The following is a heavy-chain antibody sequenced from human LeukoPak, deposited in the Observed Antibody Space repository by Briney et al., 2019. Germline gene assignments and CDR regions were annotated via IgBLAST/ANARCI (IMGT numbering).Heavy chain of an antibody. CDR3: AHLQGYYDSSGYPPYYFDY. J-gene: IGHJ4*02. CDR1: GFSLSTSGVG. D-gene: IGHD3-22*01. CDR2: IYWDDDK. V-gene: IGHV2-5*02. Sequence: SGPTLVKPTQTLTLTCTFSGFSLSTSGVGVGWIRQPPGKALEWLALIYWDDDKRYSPSLKSRLTITKDTSKNQVVLTMTNMDPVDTATYYCAHLQGYYDSSGYPPYYFDYWGQGTLVTVSS.